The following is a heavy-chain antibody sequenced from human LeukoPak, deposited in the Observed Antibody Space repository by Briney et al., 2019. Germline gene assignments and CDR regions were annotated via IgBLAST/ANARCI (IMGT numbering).Heavy chain of an antibody. CDR2: IYYSGST. D-gene: IGHD6-13*01. J-gene: IGHJ2*01. CDR1: GGSISSYY. CDR3: ARGPPYSSSRYWYFDL. Sequence: SETLSLTCTVSGGSISSYYWSWIRQPAGKGLEWIGRIYYSGSTNYNPSLKSRVTISVDTSKNQFSLKLSSVTAADTAVYYCARGPPYSSSRYWYFDLWGRGTLVTVSS. V-gene: IGHV4-4*07.